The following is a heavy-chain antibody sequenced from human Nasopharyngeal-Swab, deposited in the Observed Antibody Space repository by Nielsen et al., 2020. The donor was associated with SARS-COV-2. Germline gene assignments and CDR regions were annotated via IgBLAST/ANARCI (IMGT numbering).Heavy chain of an antibody. CDR2: ISWNSGSI. CDR1: GFTFDDYA. V-gene: IGHV3-9*01. D-gene: IGHD1-26*01. J-gene: IGHJ6*02. Sequence: GGSLRLSCAASGFTFDDYAMPWVRQAPGKGLEGVSGISWNSGSIGYADAVKGRFTISRDNAKNSLYLQMNSLRAEDTALYYCATDATSYYYYGMDVWGQGTTVTVSS. CDR3: ATDATSYYYYGMDV.